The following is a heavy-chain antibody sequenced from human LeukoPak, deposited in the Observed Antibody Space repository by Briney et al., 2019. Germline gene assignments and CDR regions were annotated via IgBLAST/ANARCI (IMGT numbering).Heavy chain of an antibody. CDR1: GFTFNRCW. Sequence: GGSLRLSCVVSGFTFNRCWMNWVRQAPGKGLEWVSVIRSGGSTVYADSVKGRFTISRDNSKNTLYLQLNSLRAEDTAVYYCAREGSGRTAYNDGLDVWGQGTMVTVSS. D-gene: IGHD3-10*01. J-gene: IGHJ3*01. CDR3: AREGSGRTAYNDGLDV. V-gene: IGHV3-53*01. CDR2: IRSGGST.